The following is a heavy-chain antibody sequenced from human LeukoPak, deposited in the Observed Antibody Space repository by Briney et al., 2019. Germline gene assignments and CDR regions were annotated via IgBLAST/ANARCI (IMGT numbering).Heavy chain of an antibody. D-gene: IGHD2-2*01. Sequence: GGSLRLSCAASGFTFSSYSMNWVRQAPGKGLEWVSYISSSSNAIYYADSVKGRFTISRDNSKNTLYLQMNSLRAEDTAVYYCAKGMRADIVVVPAAYDYYYYYYMDVWGKGTTVTVSS. J-gene: IGHJ6*03. CDR1: GFTFSSYS. CDR2: ISSSSNAI. V-gene: IGHV3-48*01. CDR3: AKGMRADIVVVPAAYDYYYYYYMDV.